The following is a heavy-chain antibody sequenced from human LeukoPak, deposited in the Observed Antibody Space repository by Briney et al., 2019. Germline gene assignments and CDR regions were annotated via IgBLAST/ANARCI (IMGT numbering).Heavy chain of an antibody. V-gene: IGHV3-30*18. D-gene: IGHD6-19*01. CDR3: AKTYSSGWFYYYYGMDV. Sequence: PGGSLRLSCAASGLTFSSHWMHWVRQAPGKGLEWVAVISYDGSNKYYADSVKGRFTISRDNSKNTLYLQMNSLRAEDTAVYYCAKTYSSGWFYYYYGMDVWGQGTTVTVSS. CDR2: ISYDGSNK. J-gene: IGHJ6*02. CDR1: GLTFSSHW.